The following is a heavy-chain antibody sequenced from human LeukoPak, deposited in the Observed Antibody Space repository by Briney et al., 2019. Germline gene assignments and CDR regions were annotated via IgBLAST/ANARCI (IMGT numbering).Heavy chain of an antibody. V-gene: IGHV3-7*01. J-gene: IGHJ4*02. CDR3: AKVAKYYYGSETYYFFEH. CDR2: IKADGTEK. Sequence: GGSLRLSCAASGFTFGTSWMDWVRQAPGKGLEWVANIKADGTEKYYVDSVKGRFTISRDNAKNSLYLQMNSLRVEDTAVYYCAKVAKYYYGSETYYFFEHWGQGTPVTASS. CDR1: GFTFGTSW. D-gene: IGHD3-10*01.